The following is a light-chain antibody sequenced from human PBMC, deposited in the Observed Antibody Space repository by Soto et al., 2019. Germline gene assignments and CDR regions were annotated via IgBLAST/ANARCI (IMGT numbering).Light chain of an antibody. Sequence: QSALTQPASVSGSPGQSLTISCTGTSSDVGGYNYVSWYQQHPGKAPKLMIYDVSNRPSGVSNRFSGSKSGNTASLTISRLQAEDEADYYCSSYTSSSTLGVFGGGTKLTVL. CDR2: DVS. CDR1: SSDVGGYNY. J-gene: IGLJ3*02. CDR3: SSYTSSSTLGV. V-gene: IGLV2-14*01.